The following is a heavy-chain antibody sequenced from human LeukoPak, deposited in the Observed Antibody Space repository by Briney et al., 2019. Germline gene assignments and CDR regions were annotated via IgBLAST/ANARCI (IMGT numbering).Heavy chain of an antibody. CDR3: ARTSVHGWSDY. V-gene: IGHV4-59*01. Sequence: PSETLSLTCIVSGGSINNYYWNWVRQPPGKGLEWIGYIFYIGSTKYSPSLKSRLTISVDTSKNQFSLTLNSVTAADTAVYYCARTSVHGWSDYWGQGTLVTVSS. CDR1: GGSINNYY. CDR2: IFYIGST. J-gene: IGHJ4*02. D-gene: IGHD6-19*01.